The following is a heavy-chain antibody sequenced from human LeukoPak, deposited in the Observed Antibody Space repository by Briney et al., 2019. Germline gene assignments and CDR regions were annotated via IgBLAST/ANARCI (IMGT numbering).Heavy chain of an antibody. CDR3: ATPGVVVTAIGFDP. CDR2: INPNSGGT. Sequence: ASVKVSCKASGYTFTGYYMHWVRQAPGQGLEWMGWINPNSGGTNYAQKFQGRVTMTRDTSISTAYMELSRLRSDDTAVYYCATPGVVVTAIGFDPWGQRTLVTVSS. D-gene: IGHD2-21*02. CDR1: GYTFTGYY. V-gene: IGHV1-2*02. J-gene: IGHJ5*02.